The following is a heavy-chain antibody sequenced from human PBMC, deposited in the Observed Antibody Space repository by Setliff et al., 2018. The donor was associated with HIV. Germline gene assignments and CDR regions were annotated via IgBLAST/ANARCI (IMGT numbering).Heavy chain of an antibody. CDR2: IYTSGSV. CDR1: GGSISSYY. D-gene: IGHD6-19*01. V-gene: IGHV4-4*09. CDR3: ARSPRIGVAGEFEY. J-gene: IGHJ4*02. Sequence: SLTCTVSGGSISSYYWSWIRQPSGKGLEWIGYIYTSGSVNYNPSLNSRVTISVDTSKNQFSLKVNSVTAADTAVYYCARSPRIGVAGEFEYWGQGTLVTVS.